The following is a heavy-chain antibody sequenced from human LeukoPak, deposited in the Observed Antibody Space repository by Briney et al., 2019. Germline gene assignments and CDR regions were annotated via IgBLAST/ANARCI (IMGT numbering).Heavy chain of an antibody. CDR3: ARAIMGTENLDY. V-gene: IGHV3-30*10. CDR1: GFSFSTYA. Sequence: GGSLRLSCAASGFSFSTYAMHWVRQAPGMGPEWVAVVSHDGSTKYYTDSVRGRFTISRDNSKNTFFLQLNGLRTGDTAVCYCARAIMGTENLDYWGQGTLVTVSS. CDR2: VSHDGSTK. J-gene: IGHJ4*02. D-gene: IGHD5-18*01.